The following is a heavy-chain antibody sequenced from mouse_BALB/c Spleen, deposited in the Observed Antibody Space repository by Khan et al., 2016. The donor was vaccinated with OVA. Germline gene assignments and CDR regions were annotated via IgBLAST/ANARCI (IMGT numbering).Heavy chain of an antibody. J-gene: IGHJ2*01. CDR3: VRDYKGY. V-gene: IGHV3-6*02. D-gene: IGHD1-3*01. CDR1: GYSITSGYY. CDR2: ISYDGNN. Sequence: EVQLQQSGPGLVKPSQSLSLTCSVTGYSITSGYYWNWIRQFPGNKLEWMGYISYDGNNNYNPSLKNRIPITRDTSKHQFFLKLNTVTTEDTATYYCVRDYKGYWCQGTTLTVSS.